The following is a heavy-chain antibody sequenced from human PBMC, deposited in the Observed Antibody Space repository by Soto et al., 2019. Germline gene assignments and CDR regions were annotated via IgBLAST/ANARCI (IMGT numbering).Heavy chain of an antibody. CDR2: ISATGGGT. V-gene: IGHV3-23*01. J-gene: IGHJ4*02. Sequence: RGSLLLACASSEFKFSNYAMGWVRQAPGKGLEWVSLISATGGGTYYADSVKGRFTISRDNSHNTLYLQVHSLTAEDTAVYYCAKDRRAGGNSAFYFDFWGQGAQVTVSS. D-gene: IGHD3-16*01. CDR1: EFKFSNYA. CDR3: AKDRRAGGNSAFYFDF.